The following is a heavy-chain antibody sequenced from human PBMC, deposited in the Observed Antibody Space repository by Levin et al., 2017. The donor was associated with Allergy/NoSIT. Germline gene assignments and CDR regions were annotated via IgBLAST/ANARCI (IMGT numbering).Heavy chain of an antibody. CDR3: AKGGSFDS. Sequence: PGGSLRLSCAVSGITFSDYGFHWVRQAPGKGLEWVAISSNDGNNQYYADSVKGRFTVSRDKSKNTLNLQMNTLSPDDTAVYYWAKGGSFDSWGQGTLVTVSS. J-gene: IGHJ4*02. D-gene: IGHD3-10*01. V-gene: IGHV3-30*18. CDR1: GITFSDYG. CDR2: SSNDGNNQ.